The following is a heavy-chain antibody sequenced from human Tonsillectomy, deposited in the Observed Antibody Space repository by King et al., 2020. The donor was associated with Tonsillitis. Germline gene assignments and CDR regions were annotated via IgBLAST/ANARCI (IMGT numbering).Heavy chain of an antibody. Sequence: VQLVESGAEVKKPGESLKISCKGSGYSFTSYWIGWVRQMPGKGLEWMGIIYPGDSDTRYSPSFQGQVTISVDKSISTSYLQWSSLKASDTAMYYCARLLSAGLNYYYDSSGYPLNDAFDIWGQGTMVTVSS. V-gene: IGHV5-51*03. J-gene: IGHJ3*02. D-gene: IGHD3-22*01. CDR2: IYPGDSDT. CDR1: GYSFTSYW. CDR3: ARLLSAGLNYYYDSSGYPLNDAFDI.